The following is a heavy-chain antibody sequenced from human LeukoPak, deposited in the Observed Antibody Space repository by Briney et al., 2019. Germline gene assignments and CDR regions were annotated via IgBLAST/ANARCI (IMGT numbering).Heavy chain of an antibody. D-gene: IGHD2-15*01. CDR3: ARHPFATPFDY. Sequence: SETLSLTCTVSGGSISSGSYYWSWSRQHPGKGLEWIGYIYYSGSTYCNPSLKSRVTISVDTSENQFSLKLSSVTAADTAVYYCARHPFATPFDYWGRGTLLTVSS. CDR1: GGSISSGSYY. J-gene: IGHJ4*02. V-gene: IGHV4-31*03. CDR2: IYYSGST.